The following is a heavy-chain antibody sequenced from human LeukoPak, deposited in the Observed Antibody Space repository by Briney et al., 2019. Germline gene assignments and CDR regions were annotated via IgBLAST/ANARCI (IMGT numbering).Heavy chain of an antibody. V-gene: IGHV4-59*12. CDR2: IYYSGST. Sequence: PSETLSLTCTVSGGSISNYYWSWIRQPPGRGLEWIGYIYYSGSTNYNPSLKGRVTISVDTSKNLFSLKLSSVTAADTAVYYCARERLLGSSGYYYGLFDYWGQGTLVTVSS. J-gene: IGHJ4*02. D-gene: IGHD3-22*01. CDR3: ARERLLGSSGYYYGLFDY. CDR1: GGSISNYY.